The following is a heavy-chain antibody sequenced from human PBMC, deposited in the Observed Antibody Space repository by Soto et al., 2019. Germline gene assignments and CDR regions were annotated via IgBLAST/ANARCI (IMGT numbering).Heavy chain of an antibody. J-gene: IGHJ4*02. CDR3: AHRLSGYNWNGGYFDY. CDR1: GFSLTSRPMG. D-gene: IGHD1-1*01. Sequence: QITLKESGPTRVKPTQTLTLTCTFSGFSLTSRPMGVGWIRQPPGKALEWLVFIYWDDDQRYSPSLKSRITITKDTSGNQVVLTMTHMDPVDTATYYCAHRLSGYNWNGGYFDYWGQGALVTVSS. V-gene: IGHV2-5*02. CDR2: IYWDDDQ.